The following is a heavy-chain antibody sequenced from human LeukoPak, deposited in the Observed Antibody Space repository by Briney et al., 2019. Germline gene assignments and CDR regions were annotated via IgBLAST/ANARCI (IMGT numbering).Heavy chain of an antibody. CDR3: ARGLQTYGFDY. D-gene: IGHD4-17*01. J-gene: IGHJ4*02. CDR2: ISSNGGST. V-gene: IGHV3-64*01. CDR1: GFTFSSYA. Sequence: GGSLRLSCAASGFTFSSYAMHWVRQAPGKGLEYVSAISSNGGSTHYANSVKGRFTISRDNSKNTLYLQMGSLRAEDMAVYYCARGLQTYGFDYWGQGTLVTVSS.